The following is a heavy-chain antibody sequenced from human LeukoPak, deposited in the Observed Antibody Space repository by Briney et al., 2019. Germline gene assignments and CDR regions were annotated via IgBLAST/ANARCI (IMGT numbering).Heavy chain of an antibody. CDR2: ISGSGGST. Sequence: GGSLRLSCAPPGFIFNNYWMSWVRQAPGKGLEWVSAISGSGGSTYYADSVKGRFTISRDKSKNTLYLQMNSLRAEDTAVYYCAKSRYNLNAVPYFDYWGQGALVTVSS. J-gene: IGHJ4*02. V-gene: IGHV3-23*01. CDR1: GFIFNNYW. D-gene: IGHD1-1*01. CDR3: AKSRYNLNAVPYFDY.